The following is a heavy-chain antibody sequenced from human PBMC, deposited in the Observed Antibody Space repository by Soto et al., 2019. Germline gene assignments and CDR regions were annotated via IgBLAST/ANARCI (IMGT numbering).Heavy chain of an antibody. CDR1: GYDYVTYA. D-gene: IGHD5-18*01. CDR2: ISTLNGNT. CDR3: ARRVQVWLPDYYGMDV. J-gene: IGHJ6*02. V-gene: IGHV1-18*01. Sequence: QAQLVQSGAEVKKPGASVNVSCKASGYDYVTYAITWVRQRPGQGLEWMGRISTLNGNTNYAQNFQGRVTMTTDTSTRIVHLELRSLRSDDTAVYYCARRVQVWLPDYYGMDVWDQGTTVTVSS.